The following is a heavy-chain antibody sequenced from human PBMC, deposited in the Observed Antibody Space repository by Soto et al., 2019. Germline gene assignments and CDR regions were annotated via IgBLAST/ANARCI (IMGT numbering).Heavy chain of an antibody. CDR3: ARVGVFGAATIEY. CDR2: IYYSGST. D-gene: IGHD3-10*02. J-gene: IGHJ4*01. CDR1: GGSISSGDYY. Sequence: QVQLQESGPGLVKPSQTLSITCTVSGGSISSGDYYWSWIRQPPWKGLEWIGYIYYSGSTYYNPSLKSRVTISVDTSKNQFSLKLSSVTAADTAVYYCARVGVFGAATIEYWGHRTPVTVSS. V-gene: IGHV4-30-4*01.